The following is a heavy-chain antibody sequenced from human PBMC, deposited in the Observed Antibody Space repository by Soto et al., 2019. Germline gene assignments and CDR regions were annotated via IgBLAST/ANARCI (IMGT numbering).Heavy chain of an antibody. CDR3: ARERGPDAFDI. CDR1: GFTFSSYA. D-gene: IGHD3-10*01. Sequence: GGSLRLSCAASGFTFSSYAMHWVRQAPGKGLEWVAVISYDGSNKYYADSVKGRFTISRDNSKNTLYLQMNSLRAEDTSVYFCARERGPDAFDIWGQGTMVTVSS. V-gene: IGHV3-30*04. CDR2: ISYDGSNK. J-gene: IGHJ3*02.